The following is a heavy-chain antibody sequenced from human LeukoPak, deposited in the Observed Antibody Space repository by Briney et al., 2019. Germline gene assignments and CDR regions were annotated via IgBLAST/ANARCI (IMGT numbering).Heavy chain of an antibody. CDR3: ARVGNDYYYYGMDV. D-gene: IGHD1-14*01. CDR1: GGSFSGYY. V-gene: IGHV4-34*01. Sequence: PSETLSLTCAVYGGSFSGYYWSWIRQPPGKGLEWIGEINHSGSTNYNPSLKSRVTISVDTSKNQFSLKLSSVTAADTAVYYCARVGNDYYYYGMDVWGQGTTVTVSS. CDR2: INHSGST. J-gene: IGHJ6*02.